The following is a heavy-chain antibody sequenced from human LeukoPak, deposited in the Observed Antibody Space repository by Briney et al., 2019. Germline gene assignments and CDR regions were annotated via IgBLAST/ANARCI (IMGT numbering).Heavy chain of an antibody. CDR2: IWYDGSNK. D-gene: IGHD2-15*01. J-gene: IGHJ6*02. Sequence: GGSLRLSCAASEFTFSSYGMHWVRQAPGKGLEWVAVIWYDGSNKYYADSVKGRFTISRDNSKNTLYLQMNSLRAEDTAVYYCARDLENCSGGSCYYYYYGMDVWGQGTTVTVSS. V-gene: IGHV3-33*01. CDR1: EFTFSSYG. CDR3: ARDLENCSGGSCYYYYYGMDV.